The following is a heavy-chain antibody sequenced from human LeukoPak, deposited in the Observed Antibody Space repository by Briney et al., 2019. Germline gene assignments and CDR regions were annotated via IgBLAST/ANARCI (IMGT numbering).Heavy chain of an antibody. V-gene: IGHV4-39*07. J-gene: IGHJ3*02. CDR3: ARGGYYDSSGQILGIGLAFDI. CDR1: GGSISSSSYY. Sequence: PSETLSLTCTVSGGSISSSSYYWGWIRQPPGKGLEWIGSIYYSGSTYYNPSLKSRVTISVDTSKNQFSLRLSSVTAADTAVYYCARGGYYDSSGQILGIGLAFDIWGQGTMVAVSS. CDR2: IYYSGST. D-gene: IGHD3-22*01.